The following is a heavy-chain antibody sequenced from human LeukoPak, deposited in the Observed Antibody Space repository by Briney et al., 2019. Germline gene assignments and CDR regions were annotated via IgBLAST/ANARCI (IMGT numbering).Heavy chain of an antibody. CDR2: TNWDGAST. CDR1: GFRFDDYG. CDR3: GRVYCSTTSCYDYYDYYMDV. Sequence: GGSLRLSCAASGFRFDDYGMSWVRHVPGKGLEWVSGTNWDGASTGYADSVKGRFTITRDNVKNFLYLQMNSLRVEDTALYFCGRVYCSTTSCYDYYDYYMDVWGKGTTVTVSS. D-gene: IGHD2-2*01. J-gene: IGHJ6*03. V-gene: IGHV3-20*04.